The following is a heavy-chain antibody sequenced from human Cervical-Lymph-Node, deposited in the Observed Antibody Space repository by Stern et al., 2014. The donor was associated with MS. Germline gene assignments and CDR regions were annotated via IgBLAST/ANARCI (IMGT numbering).Heavy chain of an antibody. CDR2: INPSGGST. V-gene: IGHV1-46*01. D-gene: IGHD6-19*01. CDR1: GYTFTSYY. J-gene: IGHJ6*02. CDR3: AREVAGHRLGMMDV. Sequence: QLVQSGAEVKKPGASVKGSCKASGYTFTSYYMHWVRQAPGPGLEWMGIINPSGGSTSYVQKFQGRVTMTRDTSTSTVYMELSSLRSEDTAVYYCAREVAGHRLGMMDVWGQGTTVTVSS.